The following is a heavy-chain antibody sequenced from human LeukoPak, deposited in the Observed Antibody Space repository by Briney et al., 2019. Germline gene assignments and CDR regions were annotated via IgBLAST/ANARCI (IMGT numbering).Heavy chain of an antibody. Sequence: SETLSLTCTVSGGSISSYYWSWIRQPPGKGLEWIGYIYYSGSTNYNPSLKSRVTISVDTSKNQFSLKLSSVTAADTAVYYCARDTLGYCSSTSCPGDYYYYCMDVWGKGTTVTVSS. CDR1: GGSISSYY. CDR3: ARDTLGYCSSTSCPGDYYYYCMDV. J-gene: IGHJ6*03. D-gene: IGHD2-2*01. V-gene: IGHV4-59*01. CDR2: IYYSGST.